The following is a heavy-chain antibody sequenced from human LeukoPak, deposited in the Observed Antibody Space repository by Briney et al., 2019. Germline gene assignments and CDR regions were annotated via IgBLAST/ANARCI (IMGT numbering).Heavy chain of an antibody. CDR1: GGSFSGYY. V-gene: IGHV4-34*01. D-gene: IGHD6-6*01. CDR3: ATGVAAGPFDY. CDR2: INHSGST. J-gene: IGHJ4*02. Sequence: SETLSLTCAVYGGSFSGYYWSWLRQPPGKGLEWIGEINHSGSTNYNPSLKSRVTISVDTSKNQFSLKLSSVTAADTAVYYCATGVAAGPFDYWGQGTLVTVSS.